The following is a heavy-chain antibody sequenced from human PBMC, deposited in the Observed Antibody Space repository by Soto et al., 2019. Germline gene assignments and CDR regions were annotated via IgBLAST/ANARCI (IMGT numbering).Heavy chain of an antibody. CDR3: ARTGDYGDSLY. J-gene: IGHJ4*02. CDR1: SGSISAYY. V-gene: IGHV4-59*01. Sequence: SETLSLTCTVSSGSISAYYWAWIRQPPGKGLEWIGQIYYSGGTKYNPSLKSRVTISVDTSKSQFSVKLTSVTAADTAVYYCARTGDYGDSLYWGQGTLDTVSS. CDR2: IYYSGGT. D-gene: IGHD4-17*01.